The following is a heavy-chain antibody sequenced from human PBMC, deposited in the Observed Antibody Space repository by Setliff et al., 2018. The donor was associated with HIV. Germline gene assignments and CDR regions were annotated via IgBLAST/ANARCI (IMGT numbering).Heavy chain of an antibody. D-gene: IGHD3-3*01. CDR2: IYPDDSDT. J-gene: IGHJ6*03. V-gene: IGHV5-51*01. CDR3: ARLGYYHFWSGPEGYMDV. CDR1: GYSFTSHW. Sequence: GESLKISCKASGYSFTSHWAAWVRQTAGKGLEWMGIIYPDDSDTRYSQAFQGQVTISVDKSISTAYLQWSSLKASDTAMYYCARLGYYHFWSGPEGYMDVWGKGTTVTVSS.